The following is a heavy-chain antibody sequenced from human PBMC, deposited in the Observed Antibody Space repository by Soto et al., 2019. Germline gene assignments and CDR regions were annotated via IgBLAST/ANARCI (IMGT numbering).Heavy chain of an antibody. CDR1: GFTFSRYS. D-gene: IGHD3-22*01. Sequence: EVQLVVSGGGLVKPGGSLRLSCAASGFTFSRYSMNWVRQAPGKGLEWVSSISSSSSYIYYADSVKGRFTISRDNAKNSLYLQMNSLRAEDTAVYYCASHPRDSSGYWYYFDYWGQGTLVTVSS. J-gene: IGHJ4*02. V-gene: IGHV3-21*01. CDR3: ASHPRDSSGYWYYFDY. CDR2: ISSSSSYI.